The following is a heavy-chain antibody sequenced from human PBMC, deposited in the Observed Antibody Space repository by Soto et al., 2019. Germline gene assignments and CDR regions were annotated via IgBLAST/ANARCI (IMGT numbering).Heavy chain of an antibody. V-gene: IGHV3-33*01. J-gene: IGHJ6*02. Sequence: GGSLRLSCAASGFTFSSYGMHWVRQAPGKGLEWVAVIWYDGSNKYYADSVKGRFTISRDNSKNTLYLQMNSLRAEDTAVYYCARDIVVVVADYYGMDVWGQGTTVTVSS. CDR3: ARDIVVVVADYYGMDV. CDR2: IWYDGSNK. CDR1: GFTFSSYG. D-gene: IGHD2-15*01.